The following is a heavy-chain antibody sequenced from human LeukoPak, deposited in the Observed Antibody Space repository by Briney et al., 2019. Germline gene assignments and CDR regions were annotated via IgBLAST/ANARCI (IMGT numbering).Heavy chain of an antibody. CDR2: ISYDGSNK. D-gene: IGHD3-10*01. CDR3: AREGLVGEGFDY. CDR1: GFTFSNYG. Sequence: GRSLRLSCAASGFTFSNYGMHWVRQAPGKGLEWVAVISYDGSNKYYADSVKGRFTISRDNSKNTLYLQMNSLRAEDTAVYCCAREGLVGEGFDYWGQGTLVTVSS. J-gene: IGHJ4*02. V-gene: IGHV3-30*03.